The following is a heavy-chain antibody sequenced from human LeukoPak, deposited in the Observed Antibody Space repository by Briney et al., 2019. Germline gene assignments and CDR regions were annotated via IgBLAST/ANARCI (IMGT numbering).Heavy chain of an antibody. D-gene: IGHD7-27*01. V-gene: IGHV4-59*01. CDR2: IYYSGST. CDR1: GGSISSYY. CDR3: AEGESGDYFDY. J-gene: IGHJ4*02. Sequence: SETLSLTCTVSGGSISSYYWSWIRQPPGKGLEWIGYIYYSGSTNYNPSLKGRVTISVDTSKNQFSLKLSSVTAADTAVYYCAEGESGDYFDYWGQGTLVTVSS.